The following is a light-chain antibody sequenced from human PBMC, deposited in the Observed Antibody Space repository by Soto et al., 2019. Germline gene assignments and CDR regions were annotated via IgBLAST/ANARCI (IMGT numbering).Light chain of an antibody. Sequence: QSVLTQPPSVYGAPGQTVTISCTGSSSNIGARYEVHWYQQLPGTAPKLLIYEDIKRPSGIPDRFSGSKSGASASLAITGLLSEDEAEYYCQSYDSSLSGVVLGGGTKLTVL. J-gene: IGLJ2*01. CDR1: SSNIGARYE. CDR3: QSYDSSLSGVV. V-gene: IGLV1-40*01. CDR2: EDI.